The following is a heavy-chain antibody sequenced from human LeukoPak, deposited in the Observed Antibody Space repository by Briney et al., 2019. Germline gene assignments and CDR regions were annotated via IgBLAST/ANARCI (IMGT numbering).Heavy chain of an antibody. J-gene: IGHJ6*02. D-gene: IGHD2-15*01. CDR2: IYSGGST. CDR3: AKDHDCSGGSCYSGYYYYGMDV. Sequence: PGGSLRLSCAASGFTVSSNYMSWVRQAPGKGLEWVSVIYSGGSTYYADSVKGRFTISRHNSKNTLYLQMNSLRAEDTAVYYCAKDHDCSGGSCYSGYYYYGMDVWGQGTTVTVSS. CDR1: GFTVSSNY. V-gene: IGHV3-53*04.